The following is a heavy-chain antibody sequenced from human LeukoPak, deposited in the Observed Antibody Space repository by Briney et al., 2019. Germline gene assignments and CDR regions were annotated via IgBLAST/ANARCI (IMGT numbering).Heavy chain of an antibody. CDR1: GFTFSTYG. J-gene: IGHJ4*02. V-gene: IGHV3-30*18. Sequence: GRSLRLSCAASGFTFSTYGMHWVRQAPGKGLEWVALISYDGSNIYYADSVKGRFTISRDWSMNTLYLQMNSLRGEDTAVYFCAKDSSPAYFDYWGQGTLVTVSS. CDR3: AKDSSPAYFDY. CDR2: ISYDGSNI. D-gene: IGHD6-6*01.